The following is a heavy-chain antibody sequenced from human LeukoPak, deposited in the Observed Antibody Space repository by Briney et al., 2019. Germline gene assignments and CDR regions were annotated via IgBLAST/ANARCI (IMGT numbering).Heavy chain of an antibody. CDR1: GYTFTSYG. CDR3: ARDVNSSSAYFDY. V-gene: IGHV1-46*01. J-gene: IGHJ4*02. Sequence: ASVKVSCKASGYTFTSYGISWVRQAPGQGLEWMGIINPSGGSTSYAQKFQGRVTMTRDMSTSTVYMELSSLRSEDTAVYYCARDVNSSSAYFDYWGQGTLVTVSS. D-gene: IGHD6-6*01. CDR2: INPSGGST.